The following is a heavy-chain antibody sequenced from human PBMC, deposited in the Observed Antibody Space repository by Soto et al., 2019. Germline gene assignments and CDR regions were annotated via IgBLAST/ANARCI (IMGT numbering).Heavy chain of an antibody. CDR3: ARDPADTAISGLGYYYGMDV. J-gene: IGHJ6*02. Sequence: ASVKVSCKASGYTFSNYGITWVRQAPGQGLEWMGWISAYNGNTKYSQKLQGRVTMTTDTSTSTAYMELRSLRSDDTAVYYCARDPADTAISGLGYYYGMDVWGQGTTVTVSS. D-gene: IGHD5-18*01. CDR2: ISAYNGNT. CDR1: GYTFSNYG. V-gene: IGHV1-18*01.